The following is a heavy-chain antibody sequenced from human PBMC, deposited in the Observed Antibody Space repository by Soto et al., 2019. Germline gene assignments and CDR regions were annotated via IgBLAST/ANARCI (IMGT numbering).Heavy chain of an antibody. D-gene: IGHD3-22*01. CDR1: GGTFSSYA. V-gene: IGHV1-69*12. CDR3: ARDRGPSSGYYPYWFDP. CDR2: IIPIVGTA. J-gene: IGHJ5*02. Sequence: QVQLVQSGAEVKKPGSSVKVSCKASGGTFSSYAISWVRQAPGQGLEWMGEIIPIVGTAHYAQKFQGRVTITADESTSTAYMELSSMRSEDTAVYYCARDRGPSSGYYPYWFDPWGQGTLVTVSS.